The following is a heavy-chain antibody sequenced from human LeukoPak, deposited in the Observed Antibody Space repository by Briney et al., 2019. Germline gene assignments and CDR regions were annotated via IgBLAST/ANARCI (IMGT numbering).Heavy chain of an antibody. CDR2: ISYDGSNK. Sequence: GGSLRLSCAASGFTFSTYAMGWVRQAPGKGLEWVAVISYDGSNKYYADSVKGRFTISRDNSKNTLYLQMNSLRAEDTAVYYCARDVGEYSSSLLPGWFDPWGQGTLVTVSS. V-gene: IGHV3-30-3*01. CDR1: GFTFSTYA. D-gene: IGHD6-6*01. J-gene: IGHJ5*02. CDR3: ARDVGEYSSSLLPGWFDP.